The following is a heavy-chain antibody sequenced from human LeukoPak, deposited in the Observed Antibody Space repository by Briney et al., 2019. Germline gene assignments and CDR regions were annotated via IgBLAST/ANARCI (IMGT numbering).Heavy chain of an antibody. J-gene: IGHJ4*02. Sequence: GGSLRLSRAASGLTLSSYLMHWVRQAPGKGLVWVSHINTDGTATTYADSVKGRFTISRDNAKNTLYLQMNSLRAEDTAVYYCVRDSNLSFDYWGQGALVTVSS. CDR2: INTDGTAT. CDR3: VRDSNLSFDY. D-gene: IGHD1-14*01. V-gene: IGHV3-74*01. CDR1: GLTLSSYL.